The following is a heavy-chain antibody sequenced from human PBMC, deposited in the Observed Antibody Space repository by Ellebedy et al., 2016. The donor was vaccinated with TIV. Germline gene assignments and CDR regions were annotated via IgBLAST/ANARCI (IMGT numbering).Heavy chain of an antibody. Sequence: GGSLRLSCAASGFTFSSYWMYWVRQAPGKGLVWVSRMKGDGSSASYADSVKGRFTISSDNAKNTLYLQMNSLSVEDTAVYYCARDYGDYFGGRHFDYWGQGTLVTVSS. CDR1: GFTFSSYW. V-gene: IGHV3-74*01. CDR2: MKGDGSSA. CDR3: ARDYGDYFGGRHFDY. J-gene: IGHJ4*02. D-gene: IGHD4-17*01.